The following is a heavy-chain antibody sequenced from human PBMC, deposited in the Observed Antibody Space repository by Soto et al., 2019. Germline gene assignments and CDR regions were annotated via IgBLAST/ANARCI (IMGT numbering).Heavy chain of an antibody. CDR1: GYTFTTYG. CDR3: ARVVAGAGGEYDY. Sequence: QVQVVQSGAEVKKPGASVKVSCKTSGYTFTTYGIGWVRQAPGQGLEWMGWISGANGHTNYAHNVQGRVTVTTETSTSTAYMELRSLRSDDTAVYYCARVVAGAGGEYDYWGQGTLVTVSS. V-gene: IGHV1-18*01. CDR2: ISGANGHT. D-gene: IGHD6-13*01. J-gene: IGHJ4*02.